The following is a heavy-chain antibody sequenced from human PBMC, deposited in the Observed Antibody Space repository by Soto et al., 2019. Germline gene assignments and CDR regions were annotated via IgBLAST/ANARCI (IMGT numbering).Heavy chain of an antibody. J-gene: IGHJ4*02. D-gene: IGHD6-13*01. CDR1: GGSISSYY. CDR3: ARQIGTSYFDS. Sequence: SETLSLTCTVSGGSISSYYWSWIRQPPGKGLEWIGYIYYSGSTNYNPSLKSRVTISVDMSNDQLSLKLASVTAADTAVYFCARQIGTSYFDSWGQGTLVTVSS. V-gene: IGHV4-59*08. CDR2: IYYSGST.